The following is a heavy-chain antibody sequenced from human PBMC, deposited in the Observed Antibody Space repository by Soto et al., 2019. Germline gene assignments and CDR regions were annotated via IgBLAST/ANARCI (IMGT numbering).Heavy chain of an antibody. CDR1: EFTVSSNY. J-gene: IGHJ4*02. Sequence: GGSLILSYAASEFTVSSNYMSWVRQAPGKGLEWVSVSYSGGSTNSADSVKGRFTIVRHNVKNPLYLQKNSLSAEVTAVYYCARDSSGWHDYWGQGTLVTVSS. V-gene: IGHV3-53*01. CDR2: SYSGGST. D-gene: IGHD6-19*01. CDR3: ARDSSGWHDY.